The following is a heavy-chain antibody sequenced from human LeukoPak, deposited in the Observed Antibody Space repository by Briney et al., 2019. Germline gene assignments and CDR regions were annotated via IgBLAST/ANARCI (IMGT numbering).Heavy chain of an antibody. V-gene: IGHV1-2*02. CDR3: ARDMVRGVHTLGY. J-gene: IGHJ4*02. CDR1: GYTFTGYY. CDR2: INPNSGGT. Sequence: ASVKVSCKASGYTFTGYYMHWVRQAAGQGLEWMGWINPNSGGTNYAQKFQGRVTMTRDTSISTAYMELSRLRSDDTAVYYCARDMVRGVHTLGYWGQGTLVTVSS. D-gene: IGHD3-10*01.